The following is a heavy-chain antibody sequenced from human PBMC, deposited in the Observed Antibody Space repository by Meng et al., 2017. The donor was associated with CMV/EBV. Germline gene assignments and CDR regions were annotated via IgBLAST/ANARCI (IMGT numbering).Heavy chain of an antibody. Sequence: YVFTFSAYSLTWLRQAPGKGLELVSYISSSGSTIYYAASVKGRFTISRDNAQNSLYLQMNSLRAEDTAVYYCARGDFDGYSEFFDPWGQGTLVTVSS. D-gene: IGHD5-12*01. CDR3: ARGDFDGYSEFFDP. V-gene: IGHV3-11*01. CDR2: ISSSGSTI. J-gene: IGHJ5*02. CDR1: VFTFSAYS.